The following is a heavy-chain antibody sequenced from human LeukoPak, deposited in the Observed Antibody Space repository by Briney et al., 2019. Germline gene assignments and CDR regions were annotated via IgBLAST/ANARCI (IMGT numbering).Heavy chain of an antibody. CDR3: ASSTLTILGLY. CDR2: IYHSGST. D-gene: IGHD3-3*01. CDR1: GASISSGGYS. J-gene: IGHJ4*02. V-gene: IGHV4-30-2*01. Sequence: PSETLSLTCAVSGASISSGGYSWSWIRQPPGKGLEWIGSIYHSGSTHYNPSLKSRVTISVDRSKNQFSLKLSSVTAADTAVYYCASSTLTILGLYWGQGTLVTVSS.